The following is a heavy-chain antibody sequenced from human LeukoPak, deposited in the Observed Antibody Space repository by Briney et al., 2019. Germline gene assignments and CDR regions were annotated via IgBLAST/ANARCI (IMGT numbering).Heavy chain of an antibody. Sequence: SETLSLTCTVSGGSISSYYWSWIRQPPGKGLEWIGYIYYSGSTNYNPSLKSRVTISVDTSKNQFSLKLSSVTAADTAVYYCARAVWQQLVPLYFDYWGQGTLVTVSS. V-gene: IGHV4-59*01. CDR1: GGSISSYY. J-gene: IGHJ4*02. CDR3: ARAVWQQLVPLYFDY. D-gene: IGHD6-13*01. CDR2: IYYSGST.